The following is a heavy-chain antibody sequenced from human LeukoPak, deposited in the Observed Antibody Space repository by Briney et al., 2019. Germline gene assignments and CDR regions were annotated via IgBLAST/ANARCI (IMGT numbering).Heavy chain of an antibody. J-gene: IGHJ3*02. Sequence: SETLSLTCTVSGGSISSYYWSWIRQPPGKALEWIGYIYYGGSTNFNPSLKSRVTISVDTCKNQFSLKLCSVTAADTAVYYCARLPDCSSTSCLKGAFDIWGQGTMVTVSS. CDR3: ARLPDCSSTSCLKGAFDI. V-gene: IGHV4-59*08. D-gene: IGHD2-2*01. CDR2: IYYGGST. CDR1: GGSISSYY.